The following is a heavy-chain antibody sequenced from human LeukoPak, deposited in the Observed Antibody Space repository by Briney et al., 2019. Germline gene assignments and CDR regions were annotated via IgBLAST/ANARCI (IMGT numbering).Heavy chain of an antibody. J-gene: IGHJ4*02. CDR3: AKDSPGFGIVFDS. CDR1: GINLSNYA. Sequence: GGSLRLSCAVSGINLSNYAMTWAPQATGKGLESVAGIIDTGERTNFADSAKGRFTISRDNPKNTLYLQMNSLRAEDTAVYICAKDSPGFGIVFDSWGQGTLVTVSS. D-gene: IGHD3-16*01. CDR2: IIDTGERT. V-gene: IGHV3-23*01.